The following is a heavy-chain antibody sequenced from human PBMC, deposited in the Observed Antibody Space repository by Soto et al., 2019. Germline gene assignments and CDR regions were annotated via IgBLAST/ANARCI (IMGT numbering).Heavy chain of an antibody. D-gene: IGHD2-2*01. V-gene: IGHV3-23*01. Sequence: GGSLRLSCAASGFTFSSYAMSWVRQAPGKGLEWVSAISGSGGSTYYADSVKGRFTISRDNSKNTLYLQMNSLRAEDTAVYYCAKHYRRGVVPAAIGFDYWGQGTLVTVSS. CDR3: AKHYRRGVVPAAIGFDY. CDR2: ISGSGGST. J-gene: IGHJ4*02. CDR1: GFTFSSYA.